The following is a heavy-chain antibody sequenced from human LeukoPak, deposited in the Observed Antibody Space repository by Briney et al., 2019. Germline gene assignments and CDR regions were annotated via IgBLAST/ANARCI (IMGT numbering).Heavy chain of an antibody. J-gene: IGHJ2*01. CDR3: ARSLRGYDILTGYSSDWYFDL. D-gene: IGHD3-9*01. CDR1: GGSTSSYY. V-gene: IGHV4-4*07. Sequence: SETLSLTCTVSGGSTSSYYWSWIRQPAGKGLEWIGRIYTSGSTNYNPSLKSRVTMSVDTSKNQFSLKLSSVTAADTAVYYCARSLRGYDILTGYSSDWYFDLWGRGTLVTVSS. CDR2: IYTSGST.